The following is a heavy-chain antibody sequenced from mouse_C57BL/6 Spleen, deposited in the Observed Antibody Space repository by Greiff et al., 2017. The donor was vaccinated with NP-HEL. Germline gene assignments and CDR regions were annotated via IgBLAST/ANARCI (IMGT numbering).Heavy chain of an antibody. CDR3: TRRGAYYSNYDLFDY. J-gene: IGHJ2*01. CDR2: IDPETGGT. Sequence: QVQLQQSGAELVRPGASVTLSCKASGYTFTDYEMHWVKQTPVHGLEWIGAIDPETGGTAYNQKFKGKAILTADKSSSTAYMELRSLTSEDSAVYYCTRRGAYYSNYDLFDYWGQGTTLTVSS. CDR1: GYTFTDYE. D-gene: IGHD2-5*01. V-gene: IGHV1-15*01.